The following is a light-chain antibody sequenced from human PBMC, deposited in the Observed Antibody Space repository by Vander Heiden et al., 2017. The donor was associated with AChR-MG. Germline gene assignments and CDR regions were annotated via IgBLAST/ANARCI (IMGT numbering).Light chain of an antibody. CDR1: QAISSF. V-gene: IGKV1-9*01. Sequence: IQLTQSPSSLSASVGDRVTITCRASQAISSFLAWYQQKPGQAPRLLIFAASTLQSGFPSRFSGSGSGTFFTLTITSLQPEDFATYYCQQADYYPFPFGHGNRGDI. CDR2: AAS. CDR3: QQADYYPFP. J-gene: IGKJ3*01.